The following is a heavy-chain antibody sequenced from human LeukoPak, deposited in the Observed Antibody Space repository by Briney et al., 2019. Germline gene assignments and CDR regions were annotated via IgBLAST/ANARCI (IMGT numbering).Heavy chain of an antibody. V-gene: IGHV4-34*01. Sequence: SETLSLTCAVYGGSFSGYYWSWICQPPGKGLEWIGEINHSGSTNYNPSLKSRVTISVDTSKNQFSLKLSSVTAADTAVYYCARGGGYSYGYNYWGQGTLVTVSS. J-gene: IGHJ4*02. CDR2: INHSGST. CDR3: ARGGGYSYGYNY. D-gene: IGHD5-18*01. CDR1: GGSFSGYY.